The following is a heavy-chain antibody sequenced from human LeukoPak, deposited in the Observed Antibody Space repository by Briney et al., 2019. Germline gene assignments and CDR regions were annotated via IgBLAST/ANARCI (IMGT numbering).Heavy chain of an antibody. V-gene: IGHV4-34*01. J-gene: IGHJ6*03. D-gene: IGHD6-6*01. CDR1: GGSFSGYY. Sequence: SETLSLTCAVYGGSFSGYYWSWIRQPPGKGLEWIGEIXXXXSTNYNPSLKSRVTISVDTSKNQFSLKLSSVTAADTAVYYGARGIAAHGGYYYYYYYMDVWGKGTTVTVSS. CDR3: ARGIAAHGGYYYYYYYMDV. CDR2: IXXXXST.